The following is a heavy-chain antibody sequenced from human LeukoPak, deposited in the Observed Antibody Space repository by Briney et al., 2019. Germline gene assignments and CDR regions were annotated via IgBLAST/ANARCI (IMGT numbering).Heavy chain of an antibody. CDR1: GGSISNYY. CDR3: ARYHYDSSGYYDYYYGMDV. Sequence: PSETLSLTCTVAGGSISNYYWSWIRQPPGKGLEWIGYIYYSGSTNYNPSLKSRVTISVDTSKNQFSLKLSSVTAADTAVYYCARYHYDSSGYYDYYYGMDVWGQGTTVTVSS. J-gene: IGHJ6*02. D-gene: IGHD3-22*01. CDR2: IYYSGST. V-gene: IGHV4-59*01.